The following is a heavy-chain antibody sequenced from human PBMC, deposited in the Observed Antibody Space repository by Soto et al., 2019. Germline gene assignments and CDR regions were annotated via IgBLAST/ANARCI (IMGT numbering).Heavy chain of an antibody. Sequence: PSQTLSLTCAISGNSVSSDSFDWNWIRLSPSRGLEWLGRTYYRSKWYYDYAVSVKSRITIIPDTSRNQFSLQLNSVTPDDTAVYYCARGGTTWIFDYWGQGTLVTVPS. D-gene: IGHD1-1*01. CDR2: TYYRSKWYY. CDR3: ARGGTTWIFDY. V-gene: IGHV6-1*01. CDR1: GNSVSSDSFD. J-gene: IGHJ4*02.